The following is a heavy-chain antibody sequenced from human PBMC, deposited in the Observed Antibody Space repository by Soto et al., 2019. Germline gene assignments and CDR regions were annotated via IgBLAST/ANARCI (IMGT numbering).Heavy chain of an antibody. CDR1: GFTFSSYG. D-gene: IGHD3-3*01. Sequence: GGSLRLSCAASGFTFSSYGMHWVRQAPGKGLEWVAVIWYDGSNKYYADSVKGRFTISRDNSKNTLYLQMNSLRAEDTAVYYWALAPSLRLLEWLLLHWGQGTLITVSS. CDR2: IWYDGSNK. J-gene: IGHJ4*02. CDR3: ALAPSLRLLEWLLLH. V-gene: IGHV3-33*01.